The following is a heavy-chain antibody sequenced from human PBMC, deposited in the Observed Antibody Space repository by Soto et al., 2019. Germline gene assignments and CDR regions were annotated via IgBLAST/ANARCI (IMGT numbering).Heavy chain of an antibody. CDR3: ARGPYDYIWGSYRHHDAFDT. Sequence: PSQTLSLTCAISGDSASSNSAAWNWIRQSPSRGLEWLGRTYYRSKWYNDYAVSVKSRITINPDTSKNQFSLQLNSVTPEDTAVYYCARGPYDYIWGSYRHHDAFDTWGQGTMVTVSS. CDR1: GDSASSNSAA. D-gene: IGHD3-16*02. J-gene: IGHJ3*02. CDR2: TYYRSKWYN. V-gene: IGHV6-1*01.